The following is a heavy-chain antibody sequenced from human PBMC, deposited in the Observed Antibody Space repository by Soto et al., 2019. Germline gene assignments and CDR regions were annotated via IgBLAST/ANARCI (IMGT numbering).Heavy chain of an antibody. V-gene: IGHV4-61*08. Sequence: SETLSLTCTVSGGSVSSGDCFWSWLRQSPGKRLEWIAYIYYSGSTNYNPSLKSRATISVDTSKSQVSLTLTSMTAADAALYYCARSPNYYYYGFDVWGKGTAVTVSS. CDR3: ARSPNYYYYGFDV. CDR2: IYYSGST. CDR1: GGSVSSGDCF. J-gene: IGHJ6*04. D-gene: IGHD3-10*01.